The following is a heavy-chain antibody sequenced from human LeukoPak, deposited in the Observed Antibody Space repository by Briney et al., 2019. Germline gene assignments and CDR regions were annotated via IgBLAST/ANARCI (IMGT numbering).Heavy chain of an antibody. CDR2: ISGSGSST. CDR1: GFTFSSFG. Sequence: GGSLRLSCAASGFTFSSFGISWVSQAPGKGLEWVSSISGSGSSTYYADSVKGRFTISRDNSKNTVYLQMNSLRADDTAVYYCAKDSTYSNTWYYFDYWGRGTLVSVS. J-gene: IGHJ4*02. D-gene: IGHD6-13*01. CDR3: AKDSTYSNTWYYFDY. V-gene: IGHV3-23*01.